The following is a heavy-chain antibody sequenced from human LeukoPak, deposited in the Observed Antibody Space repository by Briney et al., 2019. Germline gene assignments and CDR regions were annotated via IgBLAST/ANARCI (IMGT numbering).Heavy chain of an antibody. CDR1: GFTFSNAW. D-gene: IGHD4-17*01. Sequence: GGSLRLSCAASGFTFSNAWMSWVRQAPGKGLEWVGRIKSKFDGGTTDYAAPVKGRFTISNDDSKTTLYLQMNSLKSEDTAVYYCTTEATFYGDASLDLWGRGTLVTVSS. V-gene: IGHV3-15*01. CDR2: IKSKFDGGTT. J-gene: IGHJ2*01. CDR3: TTEATFYGDASLDL.